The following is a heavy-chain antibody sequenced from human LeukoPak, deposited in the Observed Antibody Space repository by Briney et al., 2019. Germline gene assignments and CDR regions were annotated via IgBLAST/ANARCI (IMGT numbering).Heavy chain of an antibody. CDR1: GGSISSYY. CDR3: ARGYSSGWYAN. Sequence: SETLSLTCTVSGGSISSYYWSWIRQPPGKGREWFGYISYSGSPNYTPSLKSRVTISGDRPKNQMSLKLNPVTAADTAVYYCARGYSSGWYANWGQGNLVTVSS. V-gene: IGHV4-59*01. J-gene: IGHJ4*02. D-gene: IGHD6-19*01. CDR2: ISYSGSP.